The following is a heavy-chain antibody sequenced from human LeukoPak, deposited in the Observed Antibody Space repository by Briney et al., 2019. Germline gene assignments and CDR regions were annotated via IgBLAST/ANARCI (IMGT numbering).Heavy chain of an antibody. Sequence: SETLSLTCTVSGGSISSGDYYWSWIRQPPGKGPEWIGYIYYSGSTNYNPSLKSRVTISVDTSKNQFSLKLSSVTAADTAVYYCARVYSYATVTSRFDPWGQGTLVTVSS. V-gene: IGHV4-61*08. CDR2: IYYSGST. CDR1: GGSISSGDYY. J-gene: IGHJ5*02. D-gene: IGHD4-11*01. CDR3: ARVYSYATVTSRFDP.